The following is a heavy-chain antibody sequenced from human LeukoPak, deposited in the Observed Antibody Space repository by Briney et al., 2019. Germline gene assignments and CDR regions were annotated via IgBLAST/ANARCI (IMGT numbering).Heavy chain of an antibody. D-gene: IGHD5-12*01. J-gene: IGHJ4*02. CDR1: GFTFSSYA. CDR3: ARDFGDSGYEGRLDY. V-gene: IGHV3-30*04. CDR2: ISYDGSNK. Sequence: GRSLRLSCAASGFTFSSYAMPWVRQAPGKGLEWVAVISYDGSNKYYADSVKGRFTISRDNSKNTLYLQMNSVRADDTAVYYCARDFGDSGYEGRLDYRGQGILVTVS.